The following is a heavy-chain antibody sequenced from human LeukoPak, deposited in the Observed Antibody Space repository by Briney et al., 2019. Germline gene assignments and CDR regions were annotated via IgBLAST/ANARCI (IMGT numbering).Heavy chain of an antibody. CDR1: GGSISSGDYY. J-gene: IGHJ6*02. D-gene: IGHD3-3*01. CDR3: ARNNYDFWSGYFYGMDV. V-gene: IGHV4-61*08. Sequence: SQTLSLTCTVSGGSISSGDYYWSWIRQPPGKGLEWIGYIYYSGSTNYNPSLKSRVTISVDTSKNQFSLKLSSVTAADTAVYYCARNNYDFWSGYFYGMDVWGQGTTVTVSS. CDR2: IYYSGST.